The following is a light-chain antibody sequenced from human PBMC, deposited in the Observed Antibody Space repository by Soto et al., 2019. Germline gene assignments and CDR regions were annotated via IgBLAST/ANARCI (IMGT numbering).Light chain of an antibody. CDR2: GAT. CDR1: QSVSSN. J-gene: IGKJ1*01. CDR3: QHYNNWPLT. V-gene: IGKV3-15*01. Sequence: EIVMTQSPATLSVSPGERATLSCRASQSVSSNLAWYQKKPGQAPRLLIYGATTRATGIPARFSGSESGTEFTLTVSSLQSEDFAVYYCQHYNNWPLTFGQGTKVEIK.